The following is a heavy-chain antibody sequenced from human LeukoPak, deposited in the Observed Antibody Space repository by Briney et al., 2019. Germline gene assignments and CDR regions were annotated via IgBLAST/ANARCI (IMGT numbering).Heavy chain of an antibody. V-gene: IGHV3-23*01. CDR1: GFTFSTHA. D-gene: IGHD2-15*01. J-gene: IGHJ4*02. CDR3: AKAGYCDGADCYSVDY. CDR2: IRGGGGST. Sequence: PGGSLRLSCAASGFTFSTHALTWVRQAPGKGLQWVSTIRGGGGSTYYADSVKGRFTISRHDSKNTLYLQMNSLRAEDTAIYYCAKAGYCDGADCYSVDYWGQGTLVTVSS.